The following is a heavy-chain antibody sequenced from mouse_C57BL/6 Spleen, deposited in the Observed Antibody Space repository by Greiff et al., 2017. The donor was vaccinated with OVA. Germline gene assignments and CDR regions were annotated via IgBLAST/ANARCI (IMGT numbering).Heavy chain of an antibody. CDR1: GYAFSSSW. D-gene: IGHD2-3*01. V-gene: IGHV1-82*01. CDR2: IYPGDGDT. CDR3: ARGGYYLYYFDY. Sequence: QVQLQQSGPELVKPGASVKISCKASGYAFSSSWMNWVKQRPGKGLEWIGRIYPGDGDTNYNGQFKGKATLPADKSSSTAYMQLSSMTSEDSAVYFCARGGYYLYYFDYWGQGTTLTVSS. J-gene: IGHJ2*01.